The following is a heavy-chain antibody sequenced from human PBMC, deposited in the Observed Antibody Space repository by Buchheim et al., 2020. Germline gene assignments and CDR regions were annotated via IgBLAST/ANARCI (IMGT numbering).Heavy chain of an antibody. Sequence: QVQLQQWGAGLLKPSETLSLTCAVYGGSFSGYYWSWIRQPPGKGLEWIGEINHSGSTNYNPSLKSRVTISVDTSKNQFSLQLSSVTAADTAVYYCARVHSSSWYRRGYYYGMDVWGQGTT. CDR2: INHSGST. CDR3: ARVHSSSWYRRGYYYGMDV. J-gene: IGHJ6*02. V-gene: IGHV4-34*01. CDR1: GGSFSGYY. D-gene: IGHD6-13*01.